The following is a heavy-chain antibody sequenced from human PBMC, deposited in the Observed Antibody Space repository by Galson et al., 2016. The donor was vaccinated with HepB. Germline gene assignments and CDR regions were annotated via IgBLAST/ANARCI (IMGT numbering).Heavy chain of an antibody. CDR1: RFTFSRYG. Sequence: SLRLSCAASRFTFSRYGMHWVRQAPGKGLEWVAVISSDGSNKYYADSLKGRFTISRDNSKNTRYLQMNSLRPEDTAVYYCAKDRPYSSGWSGEIGAWGQGTLVTVSS. V-gene: IGHV3-30*18. CDR3: AKDRPYSSGWSGEIGA. D-gene: IGHD6-19*01. J-gene: IGHJ5*02. CDR2: ISSDGSNK.